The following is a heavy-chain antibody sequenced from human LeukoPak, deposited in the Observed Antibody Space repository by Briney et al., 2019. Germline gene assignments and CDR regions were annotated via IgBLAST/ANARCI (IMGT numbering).Heavy chain of an antibody. CDR3: ASYPVGDRYSSGWSDY. V-gene: IGHV4-4*02. D-gene: IGHD6-19*01. CDR1: GGSISSSNW. Sequence: NPSETLSLTCAVSGGSISSSNWWSWVRQPPGKGLEWIGEIYHSGSTNYNPSLKSRVTISVDKSKNQFSLKLSSVTAADTAVYYCASYPVGDRYSSGWSDYWGQGTLVTVSS. CDR2: IYHSGST. J-gene: IGHJ4*02.